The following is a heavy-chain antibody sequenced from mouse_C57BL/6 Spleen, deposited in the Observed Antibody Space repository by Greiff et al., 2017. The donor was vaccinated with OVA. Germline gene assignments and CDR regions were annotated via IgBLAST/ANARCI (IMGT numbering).Heavy chain of an antibody. J-gene: IGHJ2*01. Sequence: VQLQQSGAELAKPGASVKLSCKASGYTFTGYWMHWVKQRPGQGLEWIGSINPGSGYTKYNQKFKGKATLTADKSSSTAYMQLSSLTCADSAVNYCARGTSVKATDSWGQGTTLTVSS. CDR2: INPGSGYT. CDR1: GYTFTGYW. V-gene: IGHV1-7*01. CDR3: ARGTSVKATDS. D-gene: IGHD1-1*01.